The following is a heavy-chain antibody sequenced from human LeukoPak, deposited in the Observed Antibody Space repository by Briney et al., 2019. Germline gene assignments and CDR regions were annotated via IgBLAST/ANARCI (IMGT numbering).Heavy chain of an antibody. CDR1: GYTFTGYY. CDR3: ATPRDGYTENHFDY. V-gene: IGHV1-24*01. Sequence: GASVKVSCKASGYTFTGYYMHWVRQAPGQGLEWMGGFDPEDGETIYAQKFQGRVTMTEDTSTDTAYMELSSLRSEDTAVYYCATPRDGYTENHFDYWGQGTLVTVSS. CDR2: FDPEDGET. J-gene: IGHJ4*02. D-gene: IGHD5-24*01.